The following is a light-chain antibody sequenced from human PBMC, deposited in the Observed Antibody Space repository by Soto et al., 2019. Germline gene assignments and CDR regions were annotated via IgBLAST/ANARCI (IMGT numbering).Light chain of an antibody. J-gene: IGLJ2*01. CDR3: SSYTSRSTLL. V-gene: IGLV2-14*01. CDR2: DFT. Sequence: QSVLTQPASVSGSPGQSITISCTATSSDVGDHNYVSWYQQHPGKAPTLIIYDFTKRPSGVSTRFSGTKSGYTASLTISGLQAEDEADYYCSSYTSRSTLLFDGGTQLTVL. CDR1: SSDVGDHNY.